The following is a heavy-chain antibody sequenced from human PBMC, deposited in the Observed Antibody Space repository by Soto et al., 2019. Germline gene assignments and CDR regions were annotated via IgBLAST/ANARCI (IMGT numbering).Heavy chain of an antibody. D-gene: IGHD3-16*02. Sequence: QITLTESGPTLVKPTQTLTLTCTFSGFSLSSSRVGVAWIRQPPGKALEWLAVIYWDGYKRYSPSLRSRLTITKNTSKNQVVLTMTNVDPVDTATYFCAHLMITYGGVVADDAFDFWGQATMVTISS. J-gene: IGHJ3*01. CDR1: GFSLSSSRVG. CDR2: IYWDGYK. CDR3: AHLMITYGGVVADDAFDF. V-gene: IGHV2-5*02.